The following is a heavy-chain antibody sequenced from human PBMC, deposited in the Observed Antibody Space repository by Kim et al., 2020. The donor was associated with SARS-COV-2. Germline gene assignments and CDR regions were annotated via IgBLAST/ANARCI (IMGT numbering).Heavy chain of an antibody. CDR1: GYTFTGYY. J-gene: IGHJ4*02. D-gene: IGHD3-9*01. Sequence: ASVKVSCKASGYTFTGYYMHWVRQAPGQGLEWMGRINPNSGGKNYAQQFQGRVTMTRDTSISTAYMELSRLRSDDTAVYYCAAGILLTGMGLDYWGQGTLVTVSS. CDR3: AAGILLTGMGLDY. CDR2: INPNSGGK. V-gene: IGHV1-2*06.